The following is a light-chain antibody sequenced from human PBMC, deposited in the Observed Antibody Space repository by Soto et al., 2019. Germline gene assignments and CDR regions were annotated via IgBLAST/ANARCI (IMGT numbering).Light chain of an antibody. CDR3: QTWGTGIHEI. Sequence: QSVLTQSPSASASLGASVKLTCTLSSGRYTYIIAWHQQQPGRGPRYLLSLDSDGRHNKGAGIPDRFSGSSSGAERYLTISSLQSEDEADYDCQTWGTGIHEIFGGGTKLTVL. CDR2: LDSDGRH. J-gene: IGLJ2*01. V-gene: IGLV4-69*01. CDR1: SGRYTYI.